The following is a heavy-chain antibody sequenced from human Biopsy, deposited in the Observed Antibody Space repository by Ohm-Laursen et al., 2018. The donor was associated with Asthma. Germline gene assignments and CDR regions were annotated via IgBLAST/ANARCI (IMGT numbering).Heavy chain of an antibody. CDR3: ATLSWYASQY. J-gene: IGHJ4*02. D-gene: IGHD2-2*01. CDR1: GFAFDDSA. CDR2: ISWNSVTV. V-gene: IGHV3-9*01. Sequence: SLRLSCAASGFAFDDSAMHWVRQAPGRGLEWVAGISWNSVTVDYAASVEGRFSISRDNSKNSLYLQMSSLRGEDTAIYYCATLSWYASQYWGQGTLVTVSS.